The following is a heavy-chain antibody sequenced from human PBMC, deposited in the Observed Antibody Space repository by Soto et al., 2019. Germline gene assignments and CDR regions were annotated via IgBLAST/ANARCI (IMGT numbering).Heavy chain of an antibody. CDR2: IHYSGST. CDR3: ARHLAGNRDY. D-gene: IGHD3-3*02. Sequence: SETLSLTCTVSGDSISSYYWSWIRQPPGKGLEWIGYIHYSGSTNYNPSLKSRVTISVDTSKNQFSLRLSSVTAEDTAVYYCARHLAGNRDYSGQGTLVTVSS. J-gene: IGHJ4*02. V-gene: IGHV4-59*08. CDR1: GDSISSYY.